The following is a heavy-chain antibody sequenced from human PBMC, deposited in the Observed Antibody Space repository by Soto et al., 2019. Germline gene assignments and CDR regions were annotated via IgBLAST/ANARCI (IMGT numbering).Heavy chain of an antibody. J-gene: IGHJ6*03. D-gene: IGHD3-10*01. CDR1: GGYISSSY. V-gene: IGHV4-59*01. CDR2: IYYSGST. Sequence: SATLSLTCTVSGGYISSSYWSWIRQTPGKGLEWIGYIYYSGSTNYNPSLKSRVTISVDTSKNQFSLKLSSVTAADTAVYYCARSRFGELGLYYYYYMDVWVKGTTVTVSS. CDR3: ARSRFGELGLYYYYYMDV.